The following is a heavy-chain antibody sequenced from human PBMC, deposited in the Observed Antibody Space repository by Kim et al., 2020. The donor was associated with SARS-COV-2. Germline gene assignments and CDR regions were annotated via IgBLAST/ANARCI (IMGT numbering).Heavy chain of an antibody. CDR3: ARDRSQADYDILTGHLNLDV. Sequence: SVKVSCKASGGTFSSYAISWVRQAPGQGLEWMGGIIPIFGTANYAQKFQGRVTITADESTSTAYMELSSLRSEDTAVYYCARDRSQADYDILTGHLNLDVWGQGTTVTVSS. V-gene: IGHV1-69*13. CDR2: IIPIFGTA. D-gene: IGHD3-9*01. CDR1: GGTFSSYA. J-gene: IGHJ6*02.